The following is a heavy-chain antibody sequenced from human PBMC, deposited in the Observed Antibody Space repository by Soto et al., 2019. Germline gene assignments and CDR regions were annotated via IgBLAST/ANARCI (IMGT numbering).Heavy chain of an antibody. D-gene: IGHD5-12*01. CDR2: IIPIFGTA. V-gene: IGHV1-69*12. CDR1: GGTFSSYA. Sequence: QVQLVQSGAEVKKPGSSVTVSCKASGGTFSSYAISWVRQAPGQGLEWMGGIIPIFGTADYAQKFQGRVTITADESTSTAYMELSSLRSEDTAVSFCATHMLTVGYGYVMDVWGQGTTVTVSS. CDR3: ATHMLTVGYGYVMDV. J-gene: IGHJ6*02.